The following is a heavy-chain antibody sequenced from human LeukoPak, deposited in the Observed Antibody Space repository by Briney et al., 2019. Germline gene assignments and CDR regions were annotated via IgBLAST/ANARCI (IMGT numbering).Heavy chain of an antibody. CDR1: GYTFTSYG. D-gene: IGHD2-21*01. V-gene: IGHV1-18*01. J-gene: IGHJ4*02. CDR3: ARGPLGDFKRGPPDY. Sequence: ASVKVSCKASGYTFTSYGISWVRQAPGQGLEWMGWISAYNGNTNYAQKFQGRVTITTDESTSTAYMELSSLRSEDTAVYYCARGPLGDFKRGPPDYWGQGTLVTVSS. CDR2: ISAYNGNT.